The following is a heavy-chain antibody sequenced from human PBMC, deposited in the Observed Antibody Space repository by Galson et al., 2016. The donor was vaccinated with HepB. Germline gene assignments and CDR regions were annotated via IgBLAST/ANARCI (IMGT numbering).Heavy chain of an antibody. V-gene: IGHV4-34*01. Sequence: ETLSLTCGVCGASLSGYWWSWIRQPPGKGLEWIGEIHYSGKTNYNPSLESQVTMSVDMSKNQFSLKVTSVTAADTALYYCVRHEYSGDSGLFPYWGQGTLVTVSS. D-gene: IGHD1-26*01. CDR1: GASLSGYW. CDR2: IHYSGKT. J-gene: IGHJ4*02. CDR3: VRHEYSGDSGLFPY.